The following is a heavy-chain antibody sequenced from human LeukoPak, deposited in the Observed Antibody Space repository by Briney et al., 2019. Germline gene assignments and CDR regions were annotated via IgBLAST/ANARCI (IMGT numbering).Heavy chain of an antibody. V-gene: IGHV4-38-2*02. Sequence: PSETLSLTCTVSSYSINSGYYWGWIRQPPGKGLEWIGNIYRSGSTYYNPSLKSRVTISVDTSKNQFSLKLSSVTAADTAVYYCARDRPGVPSGRYSGYGPSRGFDYWGQGTLVTVSS. CDR2: IYRSGST. CDR3: ARDRPGVPSGRYSGYGPSRGFDY. CDR1: SYSINSGYY. J-gene: IGHJ4*02. D-gene: IGHD5-12*01.